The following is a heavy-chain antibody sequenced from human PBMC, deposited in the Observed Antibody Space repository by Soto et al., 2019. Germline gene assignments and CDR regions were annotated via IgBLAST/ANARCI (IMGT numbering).Heavy chain of an antibody. D-gene: IGHD5-12*01. Sequence: QVQLVQSGAEVKKPGASVKVSCKASGYTFTSYGISWVRQAPGQGLEWMGWISAYNGNTNYAQKLQGRVTMTTDTSTSTAYMELGGRRSDDTAVYYCARGSPVSGIVATTPPLYYYYYGMDVWGQGTTVTVSS. J-gene: IGHJ6*02. V-gene: IGHV1-18*04. CDR1: GYTFTSYG. CDR2: ISAYNGNT. CDR3: ARGSPVSGIVATTPPLYYYYYGMDV.